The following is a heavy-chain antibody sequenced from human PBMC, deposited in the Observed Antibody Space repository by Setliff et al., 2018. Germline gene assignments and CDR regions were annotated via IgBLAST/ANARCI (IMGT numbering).Heavy chain of an antibody. CDR2: VHHSGAA. D-gene: IGHD1-1*01. Sequence: SETLSLTCTVSGHSISSASYWGWIRQSPGKGLEWIAAVHHSGAAPYNPSLKSRLTISVDTSKNQFSLKLSSVTAADTAVYYCAKAGGYNFADWGQGTLVTVSS. CDR1: GHSISSASY. CDR3: AKAGGYNFAD. J-gene: IGHJ4*02. V-gene: IGHV4-38-2*02.